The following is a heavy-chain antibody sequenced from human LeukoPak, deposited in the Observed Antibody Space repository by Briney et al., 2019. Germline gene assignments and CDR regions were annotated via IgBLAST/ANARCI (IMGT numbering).Heavy chain of an antibody. Sequence: ASVKVSCKASGYTFTSYGINWVRQATGQGLEWMGWMNPNSGNTGYAQKFQGRVSMTRNTSISTAYMELSSLRSEDTAVYYCARSCSGGSCYSVWHYYYYYMDVWGKGTTVTISS. CDR2: MNPNSGNT. J-gene: IGHJ6*03. CDR1: GYTFTSYG. D-gene: IGHD2-15*01. V-gene: IGHV1-8*02. CDR3: ARSCSGGSCYSVWHYYYYYMDV.